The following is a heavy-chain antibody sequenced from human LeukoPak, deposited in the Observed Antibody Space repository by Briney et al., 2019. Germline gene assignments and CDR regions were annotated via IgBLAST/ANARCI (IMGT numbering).Heavy chain of an antibody. CDR1: GYTFTSYG. V-gene: IGHV1-2*02. CDR3: ARENYYYDSSGCDY. CDR2: INPNSGGA. D-gene: IGHD3-22*01. J-gene: IGHJ4*02. Sequence: ASVKVSCKASGYTFTSYGISWVRQAPGQGLAWMGWINPNSGGANYAQKFQGRVTMTRDTSVNTAYMDLSRLRSDDTAVYYCARENYYYDSSGCDYWGQGTLVTVSS.